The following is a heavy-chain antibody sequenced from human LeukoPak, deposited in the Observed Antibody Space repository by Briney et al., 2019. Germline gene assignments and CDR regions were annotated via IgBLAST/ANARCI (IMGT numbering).Heavy chain of an antibody. J-gene: IGHJ4*02. CDR1: GGSISSYY. CDR2: IYYSGST. D-gene: IGHD6-19*01. V-gene: IGHV4-59*01. CDR3: AREDIAVAGSFDY. Sequence: SETLSLTCNVSGGSISSYYWSWIRQPPGKGLEWIGYIYYSGSTNYNPSLKSRVTISVDTSKNQFSLKLSSVTAADTAVYYCAREDIAVAGSFDYWAREPWSPSPQ.